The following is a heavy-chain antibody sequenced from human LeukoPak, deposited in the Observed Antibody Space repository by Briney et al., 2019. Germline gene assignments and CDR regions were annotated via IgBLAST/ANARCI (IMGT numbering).Heavy chain of an antibody. CDR3: ARETGDYFDY. CDR1: GGSFSGYY. D-gene: IGHD7-27*01. V-gene: IGHV4-34*09. J-gene: IGHJ4*02. CDR2: IYYSGST. Sequence: SETLSLTCAVYGGSFSGYYWSWIRQPPGKGLEWIGYIYYSGSTYYNPSLKSRVTISVDTSKNQFSLKLSSVTAADTAVYYCARETGDYFDYWGQGTLVTVSS.